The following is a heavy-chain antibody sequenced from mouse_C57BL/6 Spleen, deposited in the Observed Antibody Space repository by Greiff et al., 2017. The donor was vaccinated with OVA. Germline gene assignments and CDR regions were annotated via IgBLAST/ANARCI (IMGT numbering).Heavy chain of an antibody. V-gene: IGHV1-42*01. CDR2: INPSTGGT. D-gene: IGHD1-1*01. CDR3: ARYHYGSSYDAMDY. CDR1: GYSFTGYY. Sequence: EVHLVESGPELVKPGASVKISCKASGYSFTGYYMNWVKQSPEKSLEWIGEINPSTGGTTYNQKFKAKATLTVDKSSSTAYMQLKSLTSEDSAVYYCARYHYGSSYDAMDYWGQGTSVTVSS. J-gene: IGHJ4*01.